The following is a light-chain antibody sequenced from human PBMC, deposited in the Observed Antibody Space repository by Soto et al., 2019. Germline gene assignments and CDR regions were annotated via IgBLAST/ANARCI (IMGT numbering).Light chain of an antibody. CDR1: QSVLYSSNNKNY. CDR2: RAS. V-gene: IGKV4-1*01. J-gene: IGKJ3*01. Sequence: DIVMTQSPDSLAVSLGERATINCKSSQSVLYSSNNKNYLAWYQQKPGQPPKLLIYRASTRESGVPDRFSGSGSGTDFTLTISSLQAEDVAVYYCQQYYSTPVTFGPGTKVDIK. CDR3: QQYYSTPVT.